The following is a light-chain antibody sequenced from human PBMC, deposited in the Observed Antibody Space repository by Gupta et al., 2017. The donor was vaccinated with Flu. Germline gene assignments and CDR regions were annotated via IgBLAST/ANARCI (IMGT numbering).Light chain of an antibody. CDR1: SSDVGGYNY. Sequence: SITISCTGTSSDVGGYNYVSWYQQHPGNSPKLIIYDVSDRPSGVSNRFSGSKSGNTASLTISGLQAEDEAYYYCISYTTTYSGVFGGGTKLTVL. CDR3: ISYTTTYSGV. V-gene: IGLV2-14*03. J-gene: IGLJ3*02. CDR2: DVS.